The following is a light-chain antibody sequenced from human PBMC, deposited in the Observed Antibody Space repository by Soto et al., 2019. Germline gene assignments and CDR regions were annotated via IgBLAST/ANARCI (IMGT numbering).Light chain of an antibody. CDR2: GAS. V-gene: IGKV3-20*01. CDR1: QSVSSNF. Sequence: EIVLTQSPGTLSLSPGERTTLSCRASQSVSSNFSDWYQQKPGQAPRLLIYGASSRATGIPDRFSGSGSGTDFTLTISRLEPEDFAVYYCQQYETSPRTFGQGTKVEI. J-gene: IGKJ1*01. CDR3: QQYETSPRT.